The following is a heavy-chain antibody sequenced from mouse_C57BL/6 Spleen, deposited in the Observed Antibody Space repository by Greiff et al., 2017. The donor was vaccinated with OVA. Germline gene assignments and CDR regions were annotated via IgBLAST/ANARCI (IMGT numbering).Heavy chain of an antibody. CDR2: IDPETGGT. J-gene: IGHJ3*01. V-gene: IGHV1-15*01. D-gene: IGHD3-2*02. CDR1: GYTFTDYE. CDR3: TRLDSSGYEAWFAY. Sequence: VQLQQSGAELVRPGASVTLSCKASGYTFTDYEMHWVKQTPVHGLEWIGAIDPETGGTAYNQKFKGKAILTADKSSSTAYMELRSLTSEDSAVYYCTRLDSSGYEAWFAYWGQGTLVTVSA.